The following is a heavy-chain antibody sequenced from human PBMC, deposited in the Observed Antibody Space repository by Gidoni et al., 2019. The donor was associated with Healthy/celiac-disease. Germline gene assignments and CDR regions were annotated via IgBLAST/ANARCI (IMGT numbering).Heavy chain of an antibody. CDR3: ARSSSSWYGGAFLGFDY. CDR1: GGSISSSSYY. Sequence: QLQLQESGPGLVKPSETLSLTCTVSGGSISSSSYYWGWIRQPPGKGLEWIGSIYYSGSTYYNPSLKSRVTISVDTSKKQFSLKLSSVTAVDTAVYYCARSSSSWYGGAFLGFDYWGQGSLVTVSS. J-gene: IGHJ4*02. V-gene: IGHV4-39*01. D-gene: IGHD6-13*01. CDR2: IYYSGST.